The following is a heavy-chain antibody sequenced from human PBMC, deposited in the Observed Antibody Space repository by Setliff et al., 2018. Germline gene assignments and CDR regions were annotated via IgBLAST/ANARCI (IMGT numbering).Heavy chain of an antibody. CDR3: ARVHDGPFSYELKWISFDH. D-gene: IGHD5-12*01. CDR1: GFRFRSYA. J-gene: IGHJ4*02. CDR2: IAGSGLKT. Sequence: GGSLRLSCVASGFRFRSYAMVWVRQAPGKGLEWVSAIAGSGLKTYYTDSVKGRLSISRDESESTLYLHMNSLRPEDTATYYCARVHDGPFSYELKWISFDHWGQGDLVTVS. V-gene: IGHV3-23*01.